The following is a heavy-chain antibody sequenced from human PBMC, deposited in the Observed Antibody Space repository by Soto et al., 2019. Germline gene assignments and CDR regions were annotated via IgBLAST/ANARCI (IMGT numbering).Heavy chain of an antibody. CDR1: GFTFSTYP. V-gene: IGHV3-23*01. CDR2: ISGSGIST. D-gene: IGHD4-4*01. CDR3: VKPPVITASYYYYDMDV. J-gene: IGHJ6*02. Sequence: GGSLRLSCAASGFTFSTYPMSWVRQAPGKGLEWVSGISGSGISTYYTDSVKGRFTISRDNSKNTVFLQMNSLRDEDTAVYYCVKPPVITASYYYYDMDVWGQGTSVTVSS.